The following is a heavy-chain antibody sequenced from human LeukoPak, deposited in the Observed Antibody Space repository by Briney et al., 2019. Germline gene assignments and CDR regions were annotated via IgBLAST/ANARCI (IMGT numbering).Heavy chain of an antibody. D-gene: IGHD6-13*01. CDR3: ARHASEWAAAGTVFDY. V-gene: IGHV5-51*01. CDR1: GYSFTSYW. J-gene: IGHJ4*02. CDR2: IYPGDSDT. Sequence: GESLQISCKGSGYSFTSYWIGWVRRMPGKGLEWMGIIYPGDSDTRYSPPFQGQVTISADKSISTAYLQWSSLKASDTSMYYCARHASEWAAAGTVFDYWGQGTLVTVSS.